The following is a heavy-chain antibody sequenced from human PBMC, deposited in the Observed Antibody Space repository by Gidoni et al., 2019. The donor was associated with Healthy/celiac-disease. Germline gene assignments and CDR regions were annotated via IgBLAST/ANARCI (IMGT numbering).Heavy chain of an antibody. Sequence: QVQLVESGGGLVKPGGSLRLSCAASGFTFSDYYMSWIRQAPGKGLEWVSYISSSSSYTNYADSVKGRFTISRDNAKNSLYLQMNSLRAEDTAVYYCASVDTAMDLDYWGQGTLVTVSS. V-gene: IGHV3-11*06. J-gene: IGHJ4*02. CDR2: ISSSSSYT. CDR1: GFTFSDYY. D-gene: IGHD5-18*01. CDR3: ASVDTAMDLDY.